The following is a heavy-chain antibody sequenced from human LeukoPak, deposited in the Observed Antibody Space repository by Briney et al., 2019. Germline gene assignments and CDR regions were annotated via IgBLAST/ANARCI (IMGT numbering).Heavy chain of an antibody. CDR1: GYTFTSYD. J-gene: IGHJ3*02. CDR3: ARQLWFGEFLDAFDI. V-gene: IGHV1-8*01. CDR2: MNPNSGNT. Sequence: ASVKVSCKASGYTFTSYDINWARQATGQGLEWMGWMNPNSGNTGYAQKFQGRVTMTRNTSISTAYMELSSLRSEDTAVYYCARQLWFGEFLDAFDIWGQGTMVTVSS. D-gene: IGHD3-10*01.